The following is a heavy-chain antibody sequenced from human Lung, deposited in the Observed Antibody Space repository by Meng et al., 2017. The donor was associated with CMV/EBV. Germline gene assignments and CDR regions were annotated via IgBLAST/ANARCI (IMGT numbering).Heavy chain of an antibody. J-gene: IGHJ6*02. D-gene: IGHD2-2*01. V-gene: IGHV3-30*02. Sequence: GESLKISCAASGFTFSSYGMHWVRQAPGKGLEWVAFIRYDGSNKYYADSVKGRFTISRDNSKNTLYLQMNSLRAEDTAVYYCAKVVRLGYCSSTSCPARSYYYGMDVWGQGTTVTGSS. CDR1: GFTFSSYG. CDR2: IRYDGSNK. CDR3: AKVVRLGYCSSTSCPARSYYYGMDV.